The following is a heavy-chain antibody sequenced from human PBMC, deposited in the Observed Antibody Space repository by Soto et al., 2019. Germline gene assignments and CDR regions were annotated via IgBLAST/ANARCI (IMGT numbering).Heavy chain of an antibody. CDR2: HYSGGST. Sequence: WGSLRLSCAISGFSVISNYLSLFRHSPVKGLEWVSVHYSGGSTYYADSVQGRFTISRDKSNNTLYLQMRRVRAEDTAVYFCARHRHPRGTVGATSPLDPWGQGTQVTVS. CDR1: GFSVISNY. J-gene: IGHJ5*02. CDR3: ARHRHPRGTVGATSPLDP. V-gene: IGHV3-53*01. D-gene: IGHD1-26*01.